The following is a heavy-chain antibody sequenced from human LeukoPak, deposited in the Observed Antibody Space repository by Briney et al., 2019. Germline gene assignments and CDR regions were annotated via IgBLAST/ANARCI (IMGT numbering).Heavy chain of an antibody. CDR1: GGSISSYY. J-gene: IGHJ4*02. CDR3: AGQRRFLEWLPLDY. CDR2: IYTSGST. V-gene: IGHV4-4*07. D-gene: IGHD3-3*01. Sequence: SETLSLTCTVSGGSISSYYWSWIRQPAGKGLEWIGRIYTSGSTNYNPSLKSRVTMSVDTSKNQFSLKLSSVTAADTAVYYCAGQRRFLEWLPLDYWGQGTLVTVSS.